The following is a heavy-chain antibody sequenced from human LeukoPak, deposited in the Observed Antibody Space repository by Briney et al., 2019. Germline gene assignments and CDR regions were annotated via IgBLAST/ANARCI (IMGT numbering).Heavy chain of an antibody. D-gene: IGHD1-14*01. CDR2: ISGSGNRT. V-gene: IGHV3-23*01. J-gene: IGHJ4*02. Sequence: GGSLRLSCAASGFTFSSFGMNWVRQAPGKGLEWVSAISGSGNRTFYADSVKGRFTISRDNSKNTLYLQMNSLRAEDTAVYYCAKLVYLDYWGQGTLVTVSS. CDR3: AKLVYLDY. CDR1: GFTFSSFG.